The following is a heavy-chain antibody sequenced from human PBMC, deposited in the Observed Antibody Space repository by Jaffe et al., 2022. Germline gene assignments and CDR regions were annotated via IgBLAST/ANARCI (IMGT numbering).Heavy chain of an antibody. CDR1: GDSIRSGSFY. D-gene: IGHD1-1*01. CDR3: ARVLRMEEGTRVGRGWYFDL. J-gene: IGHJ2*01. V-gene: IGHV4-61*02. CDR2: VYISGST. Sequence: QVQLQESGPGLVKPSETLSLTCTVSGDSIRSGSFYWSWIRQPAGKGLEFIGRVYISGSTNYNPSFKSRLTISIDTSKNQFSLNLSSMTASDTAVYYCARVLRMEEGTRVGRGWYFDLWGRGTLVTVSS.